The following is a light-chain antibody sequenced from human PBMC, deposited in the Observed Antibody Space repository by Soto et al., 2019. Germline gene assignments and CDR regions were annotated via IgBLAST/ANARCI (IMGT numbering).Light chain of an antibody. Sequence: QSVLTQPRSVSGSPGQSVTISCTGTSSDVGGYDYVSWYQQHPGKAPKLMIYDVSKRPSGVPDRLSGSKSGNTASLTISGLQAEDEADYYCSSYAGSYSWVFGGGTKVTVL. CDR3: SSYAGSYSWV. CDR2: DVS. CDR1: SSDVGGYDY. V-gene: IGLV2-11*01. J-gene: IGLJ3*02.